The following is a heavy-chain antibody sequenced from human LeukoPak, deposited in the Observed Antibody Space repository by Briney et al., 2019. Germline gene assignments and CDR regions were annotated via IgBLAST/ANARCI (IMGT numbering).Heavy chain of an antibody. CDR2: IRYDGSNK. CDR1: GFTFSTYS. D-gene: IGHD6-13*01. Sequence: GGSLRLSCAAFGFTFSTYSMNWVRQAPGKGLEWVAFIRYDGSNKYYADSVKGRFTISRDNSKNTLYLQMNSLRAEDTAVYYCAKVSSSWYPPDYWGQGTLVTVSS. J-gene: IGHJ4*02. V-gene: IGHV3-30*02. CDR3: AKVSSSWYPPDY.